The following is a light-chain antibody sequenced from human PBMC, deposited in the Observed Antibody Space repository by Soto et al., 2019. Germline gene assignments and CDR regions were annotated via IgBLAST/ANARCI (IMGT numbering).Light chain of an antibody. CDR2: GAS. Sequence: IVLTQSPGTLSLSPGERATLSCRASQSITNNYLAWYKQKPGRAHRLLIYGASSRATGIPDRFRGSGSGTEFTLTISRLEPEDFEMYYCQQYNNWPRTFGQGTKVDIK. CDR1: QSITNNY. V-gene: IGKV3-20*01. CDR3: QQYNNWPRT. J-gene: IGKJ1*01.